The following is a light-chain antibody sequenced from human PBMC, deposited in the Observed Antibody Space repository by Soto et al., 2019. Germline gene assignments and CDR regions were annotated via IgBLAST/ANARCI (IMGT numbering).Light chain of an antibody. V-gene: IGKV3-20*01. CDR1: QTVSSSY. CDR3: QHYNSYSEA. Sequence: VLTHSPVTLSLSPGESSTLSCRASQTVSSSYLAWYQQKRGQAPRLLIYGASSRATGIPDRFSGSGSGTDFTLTISSLQPDDFATYYCQHYNSYSEAFGQGTMVDIK. J-gene: IGKJ1*01. CDR2: GAS.